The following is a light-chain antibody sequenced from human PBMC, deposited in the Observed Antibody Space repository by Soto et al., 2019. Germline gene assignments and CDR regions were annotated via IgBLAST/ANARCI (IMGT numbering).Light chain of an antibody. Sequence: QAVLTQPASVSGSPGQSITISCTGTISDIGSYNLVSWYQQYPGKAPKLMIYEVSQRPSGVSNRFSGSKSGNTASLTISGLQAEDEADYHCCSYAGSFYVFGTGTKLTVL. CDR1: ISDIGSYNL. V-gene: IGLV2-23*02. CDR2: EVS. CDR3: CSYAGSFYV. J-gene: IGLJ1*01.